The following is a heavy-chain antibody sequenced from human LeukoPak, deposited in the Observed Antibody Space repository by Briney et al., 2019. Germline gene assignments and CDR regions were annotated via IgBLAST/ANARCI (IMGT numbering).Heavy chain of an antibody. D-gene: IGHD6-19*01. CDR3: ARSEQFPYYMDV. J-gene: IGHJ6*03. CDR2: IVVGSGNT. V-gene: IGHV1-58*02. CDR1: GFTFTSSA. Sequence: SVKVSCKASGFTFTSSAMQWVRQARGQRLEWIGWIVVGSGNTNYAQKFQERVTITRDMSTSTAYMELSRLRSDDTAVYYCARSEQFPYYMDVWGKGTTVTVSS.